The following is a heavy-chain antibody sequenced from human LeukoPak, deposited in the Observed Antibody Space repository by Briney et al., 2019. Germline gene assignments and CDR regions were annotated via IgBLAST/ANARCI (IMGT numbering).Heavy chain of an antibody. CDR3: AKVGNGAAVGIVDY. D-gene: IGHD6-13*01. J-gene: IGHJ4*02. CDR2: ISGSGGST. V-gene: IGHV3-23*01. Sequence: GGSLRLSCAASGFTFSSYAMRWVRQAPGKGLEWVLGISGSGGSTEYADSVKGRCTISRDNSKNTLYLQMNSLRVDDTAVYYCAKVGNGAAVGIVDYWGQGTLVTVSS. CDR1: GFTFSSYA.